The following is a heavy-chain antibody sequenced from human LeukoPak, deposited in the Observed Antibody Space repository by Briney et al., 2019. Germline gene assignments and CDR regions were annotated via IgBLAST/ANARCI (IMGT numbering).Heavy chain of an antibody. J-gene: IGHJ4*02. CDR2: IKEDGSEK. V-gene: IGHV3-7*01. Sequence: GGSLRLSCAASRFTFRNYWMSCVRQAPGKGLEWVANIKEDGSEKYYADSVKGRFTISRDNAKKSLYLQMNSLRAEDTAVYYCARRELPGWSVLFDFWGQGTLVTVSS. CDR3: ARRELPGWSVLFDF. D-gene: IGHD2-15*01. CDR1: RFTFRNYW.